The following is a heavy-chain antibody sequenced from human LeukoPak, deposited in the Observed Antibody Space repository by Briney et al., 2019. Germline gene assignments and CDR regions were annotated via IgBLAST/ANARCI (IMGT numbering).Heavy chain of an antibody. D-gene: IGHD6-25*01. CDR3: ARTRLAFDI. Sequence: PSETLSLTCAVYGVTFSGYYWSWIRQPPGKGLEWIGEINHSGSTNYNPSLKSRVTISVDTTKNQFSLKLSSVTAADTAVYYCARTRLAFDIWGQGTMVTVSS. J-gene: IGHJ3*02. CDR1: GVTFSGYY. V-gene: IGHV4-34*08. CDR2: INHSGST.